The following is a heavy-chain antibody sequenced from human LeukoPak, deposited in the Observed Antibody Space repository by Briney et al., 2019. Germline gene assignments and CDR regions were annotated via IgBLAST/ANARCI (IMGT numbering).Heavy chain of an antibody. Sequence: PSQTLSLTCTVSGGSISSGGYYWSWIRQPPGKGLEWIGYIYHSGSTYYNPSLKSRVTISVDRSKNQFSLKLSSVTAADTAVYYCARGYHGSGSYYQPIDYWGQGTLVTVSS. CDR2: IYHSGST. V-gene: IGHV4-30-2*01. CDR3: ARGYHGSGSYYQPIDY. D-gene: IGHD3-10*01. CDR1: GGSISSGGYY. J-gene: IGHJ4*02.